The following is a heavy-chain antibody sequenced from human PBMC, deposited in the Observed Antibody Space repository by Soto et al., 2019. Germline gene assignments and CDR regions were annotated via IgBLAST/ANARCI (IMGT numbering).Heavy chain of an antibody. CDR2: IYPGGGT. CDR1: GLFVSTNY. D-gene: IGHD4-4*01. J-gene: IGHJ6*04. V-gene: IGHV3-66*01. CDR3: ARDPPLLDYNGGLDV. Sequence: GGSLRLSCVASGLFVSTNYMTWVRQAPGKGLEWVSVIYPGGGTYYADSLRGRFTSSIDSTRNTVYLQMNSLRGEDSGVYYCARDPPLLDYNGGLDVWGKGTTVTAPQ.